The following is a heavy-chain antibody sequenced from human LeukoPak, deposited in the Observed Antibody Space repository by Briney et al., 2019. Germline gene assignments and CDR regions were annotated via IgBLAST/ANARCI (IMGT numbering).Heavy chain of an antibody. V-gene: IGHV5-51*01. D-gene: IGHD3-3*01. J-gene: IGHJ4*02. CDR2: IYPGDSDT. CDR1: GYSFTSYW. CDR3: ARPRDYDFWSGYSAFDY. Sequence: GESLKISCEGSGYSFTSYWIGWVRQMPGKGLEWMGIIYPGDSDTRYSPSFQGQVTISADKSISTAYLQWSSLKASDTAMYYCARPRDYDFWSGYSAFDYWGQGTLVTVSS.